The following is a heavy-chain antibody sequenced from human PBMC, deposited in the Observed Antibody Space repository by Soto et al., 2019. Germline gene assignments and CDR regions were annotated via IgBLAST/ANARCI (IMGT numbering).Heavy chain of an antibody. J-gene: IGHJ4*02. V-gene: IGHV1-18*01. D-gene: IGHD2-21*01. CDR1: GYPFTTFG. Sequence: ASVKVSCKTSGYPFTTFGITWVLQAPGQGLEWVGWISAHTGDTQYAKSVKDRVTMTTHTSTTTAYMELRNLKYDDTAMYFCARVYWGDGCFSGGDFDYWGQGTRVTVPS. CDR2: ISAHTGDT. CDR3: ARVYWGDGCFSGGDFDY.